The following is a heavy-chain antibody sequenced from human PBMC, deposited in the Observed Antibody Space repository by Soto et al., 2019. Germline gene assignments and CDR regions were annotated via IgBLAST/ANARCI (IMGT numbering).Heavy chain of an antibody. Sequence: GAPVKVSCKASGYTFTNYDINWGRQATGQGLEWMGWMNPNSGNTGYAQKFQGRVTMTRNTSISTAYMELSSLRSEDTAVYYCARADLGSWYLRDYWGQGTLVTVSS. J-gene: IGHJ4*02. CDR3: ARADLGSWYLRDY. V-gene: IGHV1-8*01. CDR1: GYTFTNYD. D-gene: IGHD6-13*01. CDR2: MNPNSGNT.